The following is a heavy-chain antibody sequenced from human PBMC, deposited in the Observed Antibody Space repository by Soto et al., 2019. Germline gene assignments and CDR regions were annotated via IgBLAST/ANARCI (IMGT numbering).Heavy chain of an antibody. D-gene: IGHD2-21*02. Sequence: GGSLRVSCAASGFGFSSLAMSWVRQAPGKGLEWVSSISGRGVDTLYADSVKGRFTISRDNSRNTLYLQVNSLRAEDTAVYYCAKDQTDVTLFDYWGQGTLVTVSS. CDR3: AKDQTDVTLFDY. J-gene: IGHJ4*02. V-gene: IGHV3-23*01. CDR2: ISGRGVDT. CDR1: GFGFSSLA.